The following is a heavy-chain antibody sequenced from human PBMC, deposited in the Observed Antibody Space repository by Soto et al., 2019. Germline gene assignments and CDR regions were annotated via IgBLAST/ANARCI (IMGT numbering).Heavy chain of an antibody. CDR2: IRTKAYGGTT. CDR3: TRTEYFYDSGSYYPFDY. D-gene: IGHD3-10*01. V-gene: IGHV3-49*04. CDR1: GFAFADYV. Sequence: LRLSCTASGFAFADYVMTWVRQAPGKGLQWVGFIRTKAYGGTTEYAASVKGRFTISRDDSKSIAYLRMNSLKIEDTAVYFCTRTEYFYDSGSYYPFDYWRQGTLVTVSS. J-gene: IGHJ4*02.